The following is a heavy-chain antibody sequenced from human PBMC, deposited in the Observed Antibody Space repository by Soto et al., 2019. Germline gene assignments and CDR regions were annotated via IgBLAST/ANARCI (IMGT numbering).Heavy chain of an antibody. V-gene: IGHV1-46*01. Sequence: ASVKVSCKASGYTFTNFYMLWVRQAPGQGLEWMGIINPSGGSTSYAQKFQGRVTMTRDTSTTTVHMELSSLRSEDTAVYYCARVWYSGTYLKNDYCGQGPLLTVSS. J-gene: IGHJ4*02. D-gene: IGHD1-26*01. CDR3: ARVWYSGTYLKNDY. CDR2: INPSGGST. CDR1: GYTFTNFY.